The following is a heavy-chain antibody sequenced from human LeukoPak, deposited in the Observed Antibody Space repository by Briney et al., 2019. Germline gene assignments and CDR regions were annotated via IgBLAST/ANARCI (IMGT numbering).Heavy chain of an antibody. CDR1: GGSISSSSYY. D-gene: IGHD3-22*01. Sequence: PSETLSLTCTVSGGSISSSSYYWSWIRQPPGKGLEWIGYIYYSGSTYYNPSLKSRVTISVDTSKNQFSLKLSSVTAADTAVYYCARDFGHSSGYYPFDYWGQGTLVTVSS. CDR3: ARDFGHSSGYYPFDY. J-gene: IGHJ4*02. V-gene: IGHV4-30-4*01. CDR2: IYYSGST.